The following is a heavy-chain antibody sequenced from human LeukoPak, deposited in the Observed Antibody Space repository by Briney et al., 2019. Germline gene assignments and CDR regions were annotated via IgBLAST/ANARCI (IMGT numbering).Heavy chain of an antibody. CDR2: IWYDGSNK. CDR3: ASRGYSGYEDSGGMDV. CDR1: GFTFSSYE. V-gene: IGHV3-33*08. J-gene: IGHJ6*02. D-gene: IGHD5-12*01. Sequence: GGSLRLSCAASGFTFSSYEMNWVRQAPGKGLEWVAVIWYDGSNKYYADSVKGRFTISRDNSKNTLYLQMNSLRAEDTAVYYCASRGYSGYEDSGGMDVWGQGTTVTVSS.